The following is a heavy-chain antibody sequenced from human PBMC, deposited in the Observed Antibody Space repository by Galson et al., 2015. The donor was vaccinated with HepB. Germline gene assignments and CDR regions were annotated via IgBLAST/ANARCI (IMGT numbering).Heavy chain of an antibody. CDR1: GFTFSSYS. D-gene: IGHD3-3*01. Sequence: SLRLSCAASGFTFSSYSMNWVRQAPGQGLEWVSYISSSSSTIYYADSVKGRFTISRDNAKNSLYLQMNSLRDEDTAVYYCARGPSETHYDFWSGYPAFDYWGQGTLVTVSS. V-gene: IGHV3-48*02. CDR3: ARGPSETHYDFWSGYPAFDY. CDR2: ISSSSSTI. J-gene: IGHJ4*02.